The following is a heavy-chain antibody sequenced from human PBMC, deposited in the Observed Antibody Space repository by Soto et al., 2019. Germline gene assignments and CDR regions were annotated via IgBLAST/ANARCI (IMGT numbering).Heavy chain of an antibody. D-gene: IGHD3-16*01. CDR1: GIHLSGHY. J-gene: IGHJ4*02. CDR3: ARDGGASTFDFDS. Sequence: GSLRPPRCSSGIHLSGHYLHLVRPAPGKGLEWVSYITGSGVTMYADSVKGRFTISRDNAKNSLYLQMNSLRAEDTAVYYCARDGGASTFDFDSWGQGTLVTVSS. CDR2: ITGSGVT. V-gene: IGHV3-48*04.